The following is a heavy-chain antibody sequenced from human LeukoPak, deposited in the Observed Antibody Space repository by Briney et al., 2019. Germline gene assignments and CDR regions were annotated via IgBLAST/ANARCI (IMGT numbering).Heavy chain of an antibody. V-gene: IGHV4-59*01. J-gene: IGHJ4*02. Sequence: PSETLSLACTVSRGSISGYSWSWIRQSPGGGLDWIGYIYYSGDTAYNPSLKSRVTISLDTSKNQFSLKLISVTAADTAVYYCARGVGSGYTDYWGQGALVTVSS. CDR2: IYYSGDT. CDR3: ARGVGSGYTDY. D-gene: IGHD3-22*01. CDR1: RGSISGYS.